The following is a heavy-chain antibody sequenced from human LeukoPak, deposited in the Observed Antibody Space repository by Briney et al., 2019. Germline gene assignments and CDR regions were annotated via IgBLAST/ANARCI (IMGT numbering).Heavy chain of an antibody. D-gene: IGHD3-22*01. Sequence: ASVKVSCKASGGTFSSYAISWVRQAPGQGLEWMGWISAYTGNTNYAQKLQGRVTMTTDTSTSTAYMELRSLRSDDTAVYYCARGRTYYYDSSGYYSGHYDAFDIWGQGTMVTVSS. V-gene: IGHV1-18*01. J-gene: IGHJ3*02. CDR1: GGTFSSYA. CDR3: ARGRTYYYDSSGYYSGHYDAFDI. CDR2: ISAYTGNT.